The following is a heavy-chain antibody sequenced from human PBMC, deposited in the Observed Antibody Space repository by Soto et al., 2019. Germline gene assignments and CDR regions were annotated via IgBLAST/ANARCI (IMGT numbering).Heavy chain of an antibody. D-gene: IGHD6-13*01. CDR3: ARPNLPSSSWNYYGMDV. J-gene: IGHJ6*02. CDR2: IIPIFGTA. CDR1: GYNFMPYG. V-gene: IGHV1-69*13. Sequence: SVKVSCKASGYNFMPYGVSWVRQAPGQGLEWMGGIIPIFGTANYAQKFQGRVTITADESTSTAYMELSSLRSEDTAVYYCARPNLPSSSWNYYGMDVWGQGATVTVSS.